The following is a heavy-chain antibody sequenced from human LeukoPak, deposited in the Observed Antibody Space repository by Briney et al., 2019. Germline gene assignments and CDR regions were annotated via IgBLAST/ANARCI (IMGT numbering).Heavy chain of an antibody. Sequence: GGSLRLSCAASGFTFSTYTMNWVRQAPGKELEWVSSISTSSSYIYYADSVRGRFTISRDNAKNSLYLQMNSLRAEDTAVYYCARGPPLVRGVTFDYWGQGSPVTVSS. D-gene: IGHD3-10*01. CDR1: GFTFSTYT. CDR3: ARGPPLVRGVTFDY. J-gene: IGHJ4*02. CDR2: ISTSSSYI. V-gene: IGHV3-21*01.